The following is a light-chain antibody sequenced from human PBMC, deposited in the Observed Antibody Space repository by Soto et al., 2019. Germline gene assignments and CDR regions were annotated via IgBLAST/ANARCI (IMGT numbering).Light chain of an antibody. Sequence: QSALTQPASVSGSPGQSITISCTGTSSDVGSYNLVSWYQQHPGKAPKLMIYEGSKRPSGVSNRFSGSKSGNTASLTISGLQAEDEADYYCCSYAGSREVFGGGPKLTVL. J-gene: IGLJ2*01. V-gene: IGLV2-23*01. CDR2: EGS. CDR1: SSDVGSYNL. CDR3: CSYAGSREV.